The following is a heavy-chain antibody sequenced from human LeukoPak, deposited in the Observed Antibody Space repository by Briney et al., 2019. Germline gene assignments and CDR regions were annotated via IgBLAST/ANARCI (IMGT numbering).Heavy chain of an antibody. CDR3: AREGRWLQPTLFDY. D-gene: IGHD5-24*01. CDR1: GYTFTSYG. V-gene: IGHV1-46*01. J-gene: IGHJ4*02. Sequence: GASVKVSCKASGYTFTSYGISWVRQAPGQGLEWMGIINPSGGSTSYAQKFQGRVTMTRDTSTSTVYMELSSLRSEDTAVYYCAREGRWLQPTLFDYWGQGTLVTVSS. CDR2: INPSGGST.